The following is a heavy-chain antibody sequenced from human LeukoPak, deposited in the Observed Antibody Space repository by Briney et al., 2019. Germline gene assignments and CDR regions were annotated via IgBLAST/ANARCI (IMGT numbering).Heavy chain of an antibody. CDR2: INPNSGGT. J-gene: IGHJ6*04. D-gene: IGHD3-16*01. V-gene: IGHV1-2*02. Sequence: ASVTVSSKASGYTFTVYYMHWVRQAPGEGLEWMGWINPNSGGTNYAQKFQGRVTMTTDTSISTAYMELSRLRSDDTAVYYCARELTRTFGGDPLPMDVWGKGTTVTISS. CDR1: GYTFTVYY. CDR3: ARELTRTFGGDPLPMDV.